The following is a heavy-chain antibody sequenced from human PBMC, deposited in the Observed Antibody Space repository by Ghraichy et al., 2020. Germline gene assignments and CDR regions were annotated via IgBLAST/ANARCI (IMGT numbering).Heavy chain of an antibody. CDR3: ARERSDYDNAFDI. CDR1: GGSISTYY. D-gene: IGHD4-17*01. J-gene: IGHJ3*02. Sequence: SETLSHTCSVSGGSISTYYWSWIRQPPEKGLEWIGYIYSSGSTKYNPSLKSRVTISVDTSKNQFSLKVNSVTAADTAIYFCARERSDYDNAFDIWGQGTMVTVSS. CDR2: IYSSGST. V-gene: IGHV4-59*01.